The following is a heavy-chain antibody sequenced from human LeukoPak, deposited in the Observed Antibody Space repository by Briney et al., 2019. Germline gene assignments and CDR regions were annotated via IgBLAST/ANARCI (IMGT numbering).Heavy chain of an antibody. V-gene: IGHV3-7*05. Sequence: PGGSLRLSCAASGFTFSSYWMSWVRQAPGKGLEWVANIKQDGSEKYYVDSVKGRFTISRDNAKNSLYLQMNSLRAEDTAVYYCAREESDGDCVWGYGYFDYWGQGTLVTVSS. J-gene: IGHJ4*02. CDR1: GFTFSSYW. CDR3: AREESDGDCVWGYGYFDY. D-gene: IGHD3-16*01. CDR2: IKQDGSEK.